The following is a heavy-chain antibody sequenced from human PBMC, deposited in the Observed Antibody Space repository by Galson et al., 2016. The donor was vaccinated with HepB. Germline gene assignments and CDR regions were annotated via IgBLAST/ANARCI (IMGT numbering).Heavy chain of an antibody. Sequence: SLRLSCAASGFSVNTYAVNWVRQAPGKGLEWVAVISYDGSYESYAGAVKGRFTISRGNFKNTLYLHLNSLRAEETAVYYCARAVHGSGSYWDKWGQGTLVAVSS. CDR1: GFSVNTYA. J-gene: IGHJ4*02. D-gene: IGHD3-10*01. CDR3: ARAVHGSGSYWDK. CDR2: ISYDGSYE. V-gene: IGHV3-30*04.